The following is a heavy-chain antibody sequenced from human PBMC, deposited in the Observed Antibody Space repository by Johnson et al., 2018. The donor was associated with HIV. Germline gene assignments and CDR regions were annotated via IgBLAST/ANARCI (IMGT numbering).Heavy chain of an antibody. CDR2: ISWNSGSI. V-gene: IGHV3-9*01. J-gene: IGHJ3*02. CDR1: GFTFDDYA. D-gene: IGHD4-17*01. CDR3: AKVRERPVTTRSDAFDI. Sequence: VQLVESGGGVVQPGRSLRLSCAASGFTFDDYAMHWVRQAPGKGLAWVSGISWNSGSIGYADSVKGRFTISRDNAKNSLNLQMNSLRAEDTALYYCAKVRERPVTTRSDAFDIWGQGTMVTVSS.